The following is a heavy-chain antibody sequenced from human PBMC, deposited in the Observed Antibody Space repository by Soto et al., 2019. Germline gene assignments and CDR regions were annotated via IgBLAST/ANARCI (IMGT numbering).Heavy chain of an antibody. CDR2: TYYRSKRYN. Sequence: PSPTPSLPCAVSGDSVPTNRAGWNWTRPSPSTGLEWLGRTYYRSKRYNDYAVSAESRININADTSKNPISLQLNSVTPQDPPVYYCASAGSDYYYYGLDVWGQGTTVTVSS. CDR1: GDSVPTNRAG. J-gene: IGHJ6*02. D-gene: IGHD3-10*01. V-gene: IGHV6-1*01. CDR3: ASAGSDYYYYGLDV.